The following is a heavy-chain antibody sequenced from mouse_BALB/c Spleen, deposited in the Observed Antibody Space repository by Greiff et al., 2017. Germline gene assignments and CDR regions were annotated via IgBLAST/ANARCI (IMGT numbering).Heavy chain of an antibody. V-gene: IGHV5-12-2*01. CDR2: ISNGGGST. J-gene: IGHJ1*01. Sequence: EVKVVESGGGLVQPGGSLKLSCAASGFTFSSYTMSWVRQTPEKRLEWVAYISNGGGSTYYPDTVKGRFTISRDNAKNTLYLQMSSLKSEDTAMYYCARAGTRYFDVWGAGTTVTVSS. CDR3: ARAGTRYFDV. D-gene: IGHD4-1*01. CDR1: GFTFSSYT.